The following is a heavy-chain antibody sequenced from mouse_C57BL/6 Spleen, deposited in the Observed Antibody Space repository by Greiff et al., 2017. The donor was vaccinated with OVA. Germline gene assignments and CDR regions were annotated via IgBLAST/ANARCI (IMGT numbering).Heavy chain of an antibody. V-gene: IGHV3-8*01. CDR1: GYSITSDY. D-gene: IGHD2-5*01. CDR2: ISYSGST. Sequence: EVQGVESGPGLAKPSQTLSLTCSVTGYSITSDYWNWIRKFPGNKLEYMGYISYSGSTYYNPSLKSRISITRDTSKNQYYLQWNSVTTEDTATYYGARSYSNYEAWFAYWGQGTLVTVSA. CDR3: ARSYSNYEAWFAY. J-gene: IGHJ3*01.